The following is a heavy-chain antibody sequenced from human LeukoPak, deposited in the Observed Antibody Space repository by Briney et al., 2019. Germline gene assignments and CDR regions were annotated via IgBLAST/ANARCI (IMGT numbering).Heavy chain of an antibody. CDR2: VYGDGST. J-gene: IGHJ4*02. D-gene: IGHD1-26*01. V-gene: IGHV3-66*02. Sequence: RGSLRLSSAASGFTVSTNYMSSVREAPGEGLEWGSVVYGDGSTYYADSVKGRFSISRDNSKNTLFPQMSSLRAEDTAVYYCARDSLVGGGLGRYFDYWGQGSLVTVSS. CDR3: ARDSLVGGGLGRYFDY. CDR1: GFTVSTNY.